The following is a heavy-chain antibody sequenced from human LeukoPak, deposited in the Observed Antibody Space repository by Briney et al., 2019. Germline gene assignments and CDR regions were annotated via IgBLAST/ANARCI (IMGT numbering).Heavy chain of an antibody. J-gene: IGHJ4*02. D-gene: IGHD6-13*01. CDR1: GFTVSSNY. CDR2: IYSDGNT. Sequence: GGSLRLSCAVSGFTVSSNYMSWVRQPPGKGLEWVSIIYSDGNTYYADSVKGRFTISRDNSKNTLYLQMNSLRAEDTAVYYCARDSSSWFRFDYWGQGTLVTVSS. CDR3: ARDSSSWFRFDY. V-gene: IGHV3-53*01.